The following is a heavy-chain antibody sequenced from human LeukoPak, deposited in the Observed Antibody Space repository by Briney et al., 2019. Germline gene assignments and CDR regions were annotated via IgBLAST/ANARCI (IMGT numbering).Heavy chain of an antibody. CDR1: GFTFSSYS. D-gene: IGHD3-10*01. Sequence: GGSLRLSCAASGFTFSSYSMNWVRQAPGKGLVGVSRINSDGSSTAYADSVKGRFTISRDNAKNTLYLQMNSLRAEDTAVYYCVRATLIRGVPDSGDWGQGTLVTVSS. V-gene: IGHV3-74*01. CDR2: INSDGSST. CDR3: VRATLIRGVPDSGD. J-gene: IGHJ4*02.